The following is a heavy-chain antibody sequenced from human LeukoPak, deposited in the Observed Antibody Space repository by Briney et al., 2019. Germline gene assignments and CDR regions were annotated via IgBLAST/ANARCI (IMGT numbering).Heavy chain of an antibody. D-gene: IGHD6-19*01. V-gene: IGHV4-61*02. CDR3: ARDLGSGWYGWFDP. Sequence: SETLSLTCTVSGGSISSGSYYWSWIRQPAGKGLEWIGRIYTSGSTYYNPSLKSRVTISVDTSKNQFSLKLSSVTAADTAVYYCARDLGSGWYGWFDPWGQGTLVTVSS. CDR2: IYTSGST. J-gene: IGHJ5*02. CDR1: GGSISSGSYY.